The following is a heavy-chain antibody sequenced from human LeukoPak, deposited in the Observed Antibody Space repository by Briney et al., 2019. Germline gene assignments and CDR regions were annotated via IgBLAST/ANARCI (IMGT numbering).Heavy chain of an antibody. D-gene: IGHD7-27*01. Sequence: GGSLRLSCVASGFILSTSEMNWVRQAPGKGLEWVSGIRANGETTYYADSVRGRFTISRDNSRSMVWLQMNSLTAEDTAMYYCGRDLNWGAFDIRGLGTLVTVSS. V-gene: IGHV3-23*01. CDR3: GRDLNWGAFDI. CDR1: GFILSTSE. CDR2: IRANGETT. J-gene: IGHJ3*02.